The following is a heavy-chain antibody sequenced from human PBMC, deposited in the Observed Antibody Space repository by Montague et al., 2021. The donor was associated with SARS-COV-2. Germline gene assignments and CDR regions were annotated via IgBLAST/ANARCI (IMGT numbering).Heavy chain of an antibody. CDR2: IYYSGST. J-gene: IGHJ2*01. D-gene: IGHD3-3*01. Sequence: TLSLTCTVSGGSISSGGYYWSWIRQHPGKGLEWIGYIYYSGSTYYNPSLKSRVTISVDTSKNQFSLKLSSVTAADTAVYYCAKSSAPSITIFGVINTYYYFDLWGHGTMVTVSS. CDR3: AKSSAPSITIFGVINTYYYFDL. CDR1: GGSISSGGYY. V-gene: IGHV4-31*03.